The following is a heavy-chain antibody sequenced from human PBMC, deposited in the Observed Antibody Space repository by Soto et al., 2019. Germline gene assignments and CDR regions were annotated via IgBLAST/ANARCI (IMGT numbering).Heavy chain of an antibody. D-gene: IGHD2-15*01. V-gene: IGHV3-30*18. CDR1: GFTFSSYG. J-gene: IGHJ6*02. Sequence: GESLKISCAASGFTFSSYGMHWVRQAPGKGLEWVAVISYDGSNKYYADSVKGRFTISRDNSKDTLYLQMNSLRAEDTAVYYCAKDMHYCSGGTSIFGMDVWGQGTTVTVSS. CDR3: AKDMHYCSGGTSIFGMDV. CDR2: ISYDGSNK.